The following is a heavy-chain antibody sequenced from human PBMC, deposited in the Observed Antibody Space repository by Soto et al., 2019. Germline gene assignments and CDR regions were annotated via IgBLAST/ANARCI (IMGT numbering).Heavy chain of an antibody. CDR1: GFTFSNYA. V-gene: IGHV3-49*04. CDR3: TRDGEYSYGYGY. J-gene: IGHJ4*02. CDR2: IRSKAYGGTT. Sequence: GGSLRLSCAASGFTFSNYAMSWVRHAPGKGLEWVGFIRSKAYGGTTEYAASVKGRFTISRDDSKSIAYLQMNSLKTEDTAVYYCTRDGEYSYGYGYWGQGTLVTVSS. D-gene: IGHD5-18*01.